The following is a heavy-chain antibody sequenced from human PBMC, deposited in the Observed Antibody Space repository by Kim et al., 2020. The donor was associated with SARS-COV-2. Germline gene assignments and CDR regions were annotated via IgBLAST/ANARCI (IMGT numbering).Heavy chain of an antibody. CDR1: GFTFSSYG. CDR2: IWYDGSNK. J-gene: IGHJ6*02. D-gene: IGHD3-16*01. CDR3: ARDRLGAYGMDV. V-gene: IGHV3-33*01. Sequence: GGSLRLSCAASGFTFSSYGMHWVRQAPGKGLEWVAVIWYDGSNKYYADSVKGRFPISRDNSKNTLYLQMNSLRAEDTAVYYCARDRLGAYGMDVWGQGTTVTAPS.